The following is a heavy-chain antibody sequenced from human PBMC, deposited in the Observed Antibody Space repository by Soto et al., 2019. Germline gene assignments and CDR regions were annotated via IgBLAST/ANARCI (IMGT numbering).Heavy chain of an antibody. CDR3: ATRGEGYSYGSTYYYYGMDV. CDR2: IYYSGST. V-gene: IGHV4-39*01. D-gene: IGHD5-18*01. Sequence: PSETLSLTCTVSVVSISSSSYYCGWIRQPPWKGLEWTGSIYYSGSTYYNPSLKSRVTISVDTSKNQFSLKLSSVTAADTAVYYCATRGEGYSYGSTYYYYGMDVWGQGTTVTLS. CDR1: VVSISSSSYY. J-gene: IGHJ6*02.